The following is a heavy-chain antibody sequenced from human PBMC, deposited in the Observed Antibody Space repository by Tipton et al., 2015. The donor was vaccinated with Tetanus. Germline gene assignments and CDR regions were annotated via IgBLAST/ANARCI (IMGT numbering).Heavy chain of an antibody. D-gene: IGHD5-18*01. Sequence: GSLRLSCAASGFTFSSYAMSWVRQAPGKGLEWVSAISGSGGSTYHADSVKGRFTISRDNSKNTLYLQMNSLRAEDTAVYYCAKDFFSGYSYEVNNWFDPWGQGTLVTVSS. V-gene: IGHV3-23*01. CDR3: AKDFFSGYSYEVNNWFDP. CDR2: ISGSGGST. CDR1: GFTFSSYA. J-gene: IGHJ5*02.